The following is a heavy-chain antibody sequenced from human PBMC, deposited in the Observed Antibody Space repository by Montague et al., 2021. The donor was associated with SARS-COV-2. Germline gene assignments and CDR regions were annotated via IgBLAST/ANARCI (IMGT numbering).Heavy chain of an antibody. J-gene: IGHJ4*02. D-gene: IGHD1-1*01. CDR1: GGSISSYY. V-gene: IGHV4-59*08. Sequence: SETLSLTCTVSGGSISSYYWTWIRQSPGKGLEWIGHIYYTGSTKNNPSLKSRVTTSLDTSKTQFSLKLKSVTAADTAMYYCARAQNTCFIANCVNYFDFWGLGAQVTVSS. CDR2: IYYTGST. CDR3: ARAQNTCFIANCVNYFDF.